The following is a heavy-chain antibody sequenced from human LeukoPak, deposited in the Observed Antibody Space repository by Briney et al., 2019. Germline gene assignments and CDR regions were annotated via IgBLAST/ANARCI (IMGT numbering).Heavy chain of an antibody. D-gene: IGHD5-18*01. V-gene: IGHV3-7*03. Sequence: GGSLRLSCAASGFTFSSYWMSWVRQAPGKGLEWVANIKQDGSEKYYVDSVKGQFTISRDNAKNTLYLQMNSLRAEDTAVYYCARADTAMVPFDYWGQGTLVTVSS. CDR1: GFTFSSYW. CDR2: IKQDGSEK. J-gene: IGHJ4*02. CDR3: ARADTAMVPFDY.